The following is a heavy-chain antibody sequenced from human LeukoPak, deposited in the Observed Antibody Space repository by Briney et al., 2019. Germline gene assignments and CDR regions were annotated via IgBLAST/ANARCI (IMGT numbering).Heavy chain of an antibody. CDR3: ASPLGYSYGLDY. CDR1: GFSVDNYA. D-gene: IGHD5-18*01. V-gene: IGHV3-23*01. J-gene: IGHJ4*02. Sequence: PGGSLRLSCVGSGFSVDNYAVNWVRQAPGKGLEWVSSISFAGGRTYYTDSVKGRFTISRDNSKNTLYLQMNSLRAEDTAVYYCASPLGYSYGLDYWGQGTLVTVSS. CDR2: ISFAGGRT.